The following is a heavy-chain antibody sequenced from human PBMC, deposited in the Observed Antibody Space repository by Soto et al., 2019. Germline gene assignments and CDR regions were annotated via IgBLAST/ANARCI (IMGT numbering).Heavy chain of an antibody. J-gene: IGHJ4*02. D-gene: IGHD1-26*01. Sequence: VAVISYDGSNKYYADSVKGRFTISRDNSKNTLYLQMNSLRAEDTAVYYCAREVRDSGSYSRYFDYWGQGTLVTVSS. CDR2: ISYDGSNK. CDR3: AREVRDSGSYSRYFDY. V-gene: IGHV3-30-3*01.